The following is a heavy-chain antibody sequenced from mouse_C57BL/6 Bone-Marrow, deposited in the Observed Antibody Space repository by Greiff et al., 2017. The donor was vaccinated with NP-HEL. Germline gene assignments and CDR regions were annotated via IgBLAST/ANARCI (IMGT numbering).Heavy chain of an antibody. D-gene: IGHD2-5*01. V-gene: IGHV1-54*01. CDR3: ARTYYSNYGGFAY. CDR1: GYAFTNYL. Sequence: QVQLQQSGAELVRPGTSVKVSCKASGYAFTNYLIEWVKQRPGQGLEWIGVINPGSGGTNYNEKFKGKATLTADKSSSTAYMQLSSLTSEDSAVYFCARTYYSNYGGFAYWGQVTLVTVSA. J-gene: IGHJ3*01. CDR2: INPGSGGT.